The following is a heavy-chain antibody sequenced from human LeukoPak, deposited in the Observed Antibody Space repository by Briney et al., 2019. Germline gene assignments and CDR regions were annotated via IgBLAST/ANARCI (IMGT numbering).Heavy chain of an antibody. V-gene: IGHV3-33*01. D-gene: IGHD4-17*01. Sequence: GTSLRLSCLVSGLTFSRHGFHWVRQPPGKGLEWVAVIWYDGSKQYNADSVKGRFSISRDNSKNTLYLQMNSLRDEDTAVYYCVRDPATVTSYYDYWGQGTLVAVSS. CDR1: GLTFSRHG. J-gene: IGHJ4*02. CDR3: VRDPATVTSYYDY. CDR2: IWYDGSKQ.